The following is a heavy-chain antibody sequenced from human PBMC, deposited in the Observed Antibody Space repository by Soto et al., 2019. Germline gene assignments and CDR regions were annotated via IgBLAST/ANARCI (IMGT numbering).Heavy chain of an antibody. CDR2: ISGSGGST. J-gene: IGHJ3*02. V-gene: IGHV3-23*01. Sequence: EVQLLESGGGLVQPGGSLRLSCAASGFTFSSYAMSWVLQAPGKGLEWVSAISGSGGSTYYADSVKGRFTISRDNSKNTLYLQMNSLRAEDTAVYYCAKDGGDIVVVVAALPLDAFDIWGQGTMVTVSS. D-gene: IGHD2-15*01. CDR3: AKDGGDIVVVVAALPLDAFDI. CDR1: GFTFSSYA.